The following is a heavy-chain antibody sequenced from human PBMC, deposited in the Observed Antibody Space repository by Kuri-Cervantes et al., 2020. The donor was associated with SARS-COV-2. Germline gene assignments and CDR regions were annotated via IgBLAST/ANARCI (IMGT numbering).Heavy chain of an antibody. J-gene: IGHJ5*02. V-gene: IGHV1-58*02. CDR1: VSTFSGSA. Sequence: SVKVSCKASVSTFSGSAIQWVRHARGQRVEWIGWIVVGSGNTDYAREFQERVTITRDMSTTTVYMELSGLRSDDTAMYYCAPFYYRSINNWSDPWGQGTQVTVSS. D-gene: IGHD3-10*01. CDR3: APFYYRSINNWSDP. CDR2: IVVGSGNT.